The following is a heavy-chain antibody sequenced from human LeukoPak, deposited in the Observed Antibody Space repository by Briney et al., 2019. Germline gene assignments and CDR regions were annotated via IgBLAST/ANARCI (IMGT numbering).Heavy chain of an antibody. Sequence: ASVKVSCKASGYTFITYGISWVRQATGQGLEWMGWMNPNSGNTGYAQKFQGRVTMTRNTSISTAYMELSSLTSDDTAVYYCATEVPQCSHGTCYFGWLDPWGQGTLVTVSS. CDR2: MNPNSGNT. CDR1: GYTFITYG. V-gene: IGHV1-8*01. D-gene: IGHD2-15*01. CDR3: ATEVPQCSHGTCYFGWLDP. J-gene: IGHJ5*02.